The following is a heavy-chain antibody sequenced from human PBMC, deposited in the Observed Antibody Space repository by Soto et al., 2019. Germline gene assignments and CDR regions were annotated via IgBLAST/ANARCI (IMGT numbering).Heavy chain of an antibody. CDR3: ARAAIVVVQAAIPEERNRMKFDY. CDR1: GGSISSYY. Sequence: PSETLSLTCTVSGGSISSYYWSWIRQPPGKGLEWIGYIYYSGSTNYNPSLKSRVTISVDTSKNQFSLKLSSVTAADTAVYYCARAAIVVVQAAIPEERNRMKFDYWGQGTLVTVSS. J-gene: IGHJ4*02. D-gene: IGHD2-2*02. CDR2: IYYSGST. V-gene: IGHV4-59*12.